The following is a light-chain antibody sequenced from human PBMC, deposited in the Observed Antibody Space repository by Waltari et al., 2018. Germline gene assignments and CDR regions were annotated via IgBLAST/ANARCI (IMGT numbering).Light chain of an antibody. Sequence: DIQMTQSPSSLSASVGAKVSITCRANQNITIYLNWYQQKLGKAPKVLIYGASSLQSGVPPRFSGSGSGTDFTLTISSLQPEDFATYDCHQGYTTPETFGQGTRLEIK. CDR2: GAS. J-gene: IGKJ5*01. CDR3: HQGYTTPET. V-gene: IGKV1-39*01. CDR1: QNITIY.